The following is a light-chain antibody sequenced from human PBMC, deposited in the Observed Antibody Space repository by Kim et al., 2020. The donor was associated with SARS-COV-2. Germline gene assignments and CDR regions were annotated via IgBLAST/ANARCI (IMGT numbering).Light chain of an antibody. CDR2: EVS. J-gene: IGLJ2*01. CDR3: SSYAGSKV. V-gene: IGLV2-8*01. CDR1: SSDVRGYND. Sequence: SPGQSVTIACSGTSSDVRGYNDVSWYQQHPGKAPKLMIYEVSKRPSGVPDRFSGSKSGNTASLTVSGLQAEDEADYYCSSYAGSKVFGGGTQLTVL.